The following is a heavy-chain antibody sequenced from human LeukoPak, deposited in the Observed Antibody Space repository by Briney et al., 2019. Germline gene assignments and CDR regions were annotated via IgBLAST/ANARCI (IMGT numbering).Heavy chain of an antibody. CDR3: ARIEYRSSSDAFDI. CDR2: IIPIFGTA. CDR1: GGTFSSYA. D-gene: IGHD6-6*01. Sequence: ASVKVSCKASGGTFSSYAISWVRQAPGQGLEWMGRIIPIFGTANYAQKFQGRVTITTDESTSTAYMELSSLRSEDTAVYYCARIEYRSSSDAFDIWGQGTMVTVSS. V-gene: IGHV1-69*05. J-gene: IGHJ3*02.